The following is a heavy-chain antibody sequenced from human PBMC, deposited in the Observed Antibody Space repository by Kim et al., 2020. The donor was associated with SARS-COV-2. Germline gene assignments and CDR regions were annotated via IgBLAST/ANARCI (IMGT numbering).Heavy chain of an antibody. CDR1: GGSISSSNW. Sequence: TLSLTCAVSGGSISSSNWWSWVRQPPGKGLEWIGEIYHSGSTNYIPSLKSRVTISVDKSKNQFSLKLSSVTAADTAVYYCARGRASSSWYVISDYYYGMDVWGQGTTVTVSS. V-gene: IGHV4-4*02. CDR2: IYHSGST. J-gene: IGHJ6*02. D-gene: IGHD6-13*01. CDR3: ARGRASSSWYVISDYYYGMDV.